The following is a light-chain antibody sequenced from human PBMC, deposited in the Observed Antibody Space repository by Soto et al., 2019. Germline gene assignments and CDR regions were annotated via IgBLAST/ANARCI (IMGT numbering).Light chain of an antibody. CDR3: HQYGTSPLT. V-gene: IGKV3-20*01. CDR1: QSVNSNY. J-gene: IGKJ3*01. CDR2: RAS. Sequence: EIVLTQSPGTLSLSPGERATLSCRASQSVNSNYLAWLQHKPGQAPRFLIYRASSRAAGIPDRFSGSGSGTDFTLSISRLETEDFAMYYCHQYGTSPLTFGPGTKVDIK.